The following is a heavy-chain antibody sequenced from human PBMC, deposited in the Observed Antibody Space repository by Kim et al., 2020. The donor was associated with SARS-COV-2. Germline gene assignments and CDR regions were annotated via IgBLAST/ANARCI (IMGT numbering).Heavy chain of an antibody. CDR1: GFTFSTYW. Sequence: GGSLRLSCAASGFTFSTYWMHWVRQAPGEGLVWVSRINTDGSTTYYADSVKGRFTVSRDNAKNTLYLQMNSLRVEDTAVYYCTRDKPIDYWGQGTLVTVS. CDR3: TRDKPIDY. V-gene: IGHV3-74*01. J-gene: IGHJ4*02. CDR2: INTDGSTT.